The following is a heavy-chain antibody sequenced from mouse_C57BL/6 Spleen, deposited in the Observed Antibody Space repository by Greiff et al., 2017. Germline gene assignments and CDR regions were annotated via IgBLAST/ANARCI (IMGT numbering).Heavy chain of an antibody. J-gene: IGHJ4*01. Sequence: EVKLLESGGGLVKPGGSLKLSCAASGFTFSSYAMSWVRQTPEKRLEWVATISDGGSYTYYPDNVKGRFTISKDNAKNNLYLQMSQLKSEDTAMYYCARDRATVPPYAMDYWGQGTSVTVSS. V-gene: IGHV5-4*01. CDR1: GFTFSSYA. CDR2: ISDGGSYT. D-gene: IGHD1-1*01. CDR3: ARDRATVPPYAMDY.